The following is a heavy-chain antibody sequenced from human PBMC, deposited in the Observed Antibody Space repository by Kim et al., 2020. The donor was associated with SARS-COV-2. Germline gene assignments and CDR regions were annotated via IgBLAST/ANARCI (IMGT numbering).Heavy chain of an antibody. J-gene: IGHJ4*02. CDR2: IIYGGST. CDR1: GDPIASSSHS. V-gene: IGHV4-39*01. Sequence: SETLSLTCSVSGDPIASSSHSWGCIRQSPGKGLEWIATIIYGGSTSYNPSFTSRVTMSMDTSKNRFSLELTSVTAADTAVYYCVGLAVVGWSTHDFWGQGTLVTVSS. CDR3: VGLAVVGWSTHDF. D-gene: IGHD3-3*01.